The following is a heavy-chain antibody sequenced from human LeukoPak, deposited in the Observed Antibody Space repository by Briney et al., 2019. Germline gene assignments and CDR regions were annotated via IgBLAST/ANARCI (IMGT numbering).Heavy chain of an antibody. D-gene: IGHD1-26*01. J-gene: IGHJ4*02. V-gene: IGHV3-9*01. CDR1: GFTFSDYY. Sequence: GGSLRLSCAASGFTFSDYYMSWIRQAPGKGLEWVSGISWNSGSIGYADSVKGRFTISRDNAKNSLYLQMNSLRAEDTALYYCAKGGGSYGKGDYWGQGTLVTVSS. CDR3: AKGGGSYGKGDY. CDR2: ISWNSGSI.